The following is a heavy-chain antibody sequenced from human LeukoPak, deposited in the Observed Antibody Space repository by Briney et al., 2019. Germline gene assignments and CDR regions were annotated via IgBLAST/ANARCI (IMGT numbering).Heavy chain of an antibody. CDR1: GFIFSSHW. D-gene: IGHD5-12*01. Sequence: GGSLRLSCAASGFIFSSHWMSWVRQAPGKGLEWVASIKQDESEEHYVDSVKGRFTISRDNAKNTLYLQMNSLRAEDTAVYYCATLSAVATTSSWGQGTLVTVSS. CDR2: IKQDESEE. V-gene: IGHV3-7*01. J-gene: IGHJ4*02. CDR3: ATLSAVATTSS.